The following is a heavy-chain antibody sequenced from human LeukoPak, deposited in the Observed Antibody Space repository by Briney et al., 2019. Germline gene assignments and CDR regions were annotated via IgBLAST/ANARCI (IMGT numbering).Heavy chain of an antibody. J-gene: IGHJ3*02. CDR2: ISSSGSTI. V-gene: IGHV3-11*01. CDR3: ARGGLAFSVPAARYAFDI. D-gene: IGHD2-2*01. Sequence: GGSLRLSRAASGFTFSDYYMSWIRQAPGKGLEWVSYISSSGSTIYYADSVKGRFTISRDNAKNSLYLQMNSLRAEDTAVYYCARGGLAFSVPAARYAFDIWGQGTMVTVSS. CDR1: GFTFSDYY.